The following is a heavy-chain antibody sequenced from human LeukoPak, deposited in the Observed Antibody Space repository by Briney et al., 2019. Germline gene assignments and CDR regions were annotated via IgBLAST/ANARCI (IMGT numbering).Heavy chain of an antibody. V-gene: IGHV3-74*01. Sequence: GGSLRLSCAASGFTFSSYWMNWVRQAPGKGLVWVSRIHTDGGSTSYADSVKDRFTISRDNAKNTLYLQMNSLRVEDTAVYYCARGRYCSGGSCYFDYWGQGTLVTVSS. J-gene: IGHJ4*02. CDR1: GFTFSSYW. CDR2: IHTDGGST. CDR3: ARGRYCSGGSCYFDY. D-gene: IGHD2-15*01.